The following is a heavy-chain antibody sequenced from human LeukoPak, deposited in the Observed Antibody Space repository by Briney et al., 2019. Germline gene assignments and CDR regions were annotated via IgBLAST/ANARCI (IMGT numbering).Heavy chain of an antibody. Sequence: GGSLRLSCAASGFTFSKYSMNWVRQAPGKGLEWVSCISSSGSYIYYADSLKGRFTVSRDNDKNSLYLQMNSLRADDTAVYYCASLHDIVVIPDATIDYWGQGTLVTVSS. CDR2: ISSSGSYI. D-gene: IGHD2-2*01. CDR3: ASLHDIVVIPDATIDY. J-gene: IGHJ4*02. CDR1: GFTFSKYS. V-gene: IGHV3-21*01.